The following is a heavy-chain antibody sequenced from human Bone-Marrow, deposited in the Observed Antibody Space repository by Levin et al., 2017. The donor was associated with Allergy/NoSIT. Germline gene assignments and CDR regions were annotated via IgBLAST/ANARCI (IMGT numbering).Heavy chain of an antibody. CDR2: ISGDTINT. Sequence: RASVKVSCAASGFSFSTYAMTWVRQAPGKGLEWVSGISGDTINTYYADSVRGRFTISRDTSKSMLYLQMDSLRADDTAVYYCAKGYYDTTGYYNYYYAMDVWGQGTTVTVSS. D-gene: IGHD3-22*01. CDR1: GFSFSTYA. V-gene: IGHV3-23*01. CDR3: AKGYYDTTGYYNYYYAMDV. J-gene: IGHJ6*02.